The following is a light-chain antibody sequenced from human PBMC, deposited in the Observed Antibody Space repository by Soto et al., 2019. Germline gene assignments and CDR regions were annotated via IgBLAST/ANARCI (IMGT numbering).Light chain of an antibody. CDR2: DAS. CDR3: QPYDTLPFT. J-gene: IGKJ3*01. V-gene: IGKV1-33*01. CDR1: QDISNY. Sequence: DIQMTQSPSSLSASVGDRVTITYQASQDISNYLNWYQQKPGKAPKLLIYDASNLETGVPSRFSVSGSGTDFTFTISSLEAVDIETHYSQPYDTLPFTFGPGTNVDIK.